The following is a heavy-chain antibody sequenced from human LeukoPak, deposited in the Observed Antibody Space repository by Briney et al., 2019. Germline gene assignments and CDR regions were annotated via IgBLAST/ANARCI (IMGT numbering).Heavy chain of an antibody. CDR2: IFHSGST. CDR3: ARERAAGNPSHFDY. D-gene: IGHD6-13*01. CDR1: GGSIKSHF. V-gene: IGHV4-59*11. Sequence: SETLSLTCTVSGGSIKSHFWSWVRQPPGKRLEWIGYIFHSGSTNYNPSLKSRVTTSVDTSKNQFSLRLTSVTAADTAVYYCARERAAGNPSHFDYWGQGSLVTVSS. J-gene: IGHJ4*02.